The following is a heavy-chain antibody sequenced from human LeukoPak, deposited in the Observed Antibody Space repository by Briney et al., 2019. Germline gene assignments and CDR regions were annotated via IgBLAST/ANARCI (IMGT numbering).Heavy chain of an antibody. D-gene: IGHD6-13*01. CDR2: INPSGGST. CDR1: GYTFTSYY. J-gene: IGHJ4*02. CDR3: ARETSSYSSSQPSDY. Sequence: GASVKVSCKASGYTFTSYYMHWVRQAPGQGLEWMGIINPSGGSTSYAQKFQGRVTMTRDTSISTAYMELSRLRSDDTAVYYCARETSSYSSSQPSDYWGQGTLVTVSS. V-gene: IGHV1-46*01.